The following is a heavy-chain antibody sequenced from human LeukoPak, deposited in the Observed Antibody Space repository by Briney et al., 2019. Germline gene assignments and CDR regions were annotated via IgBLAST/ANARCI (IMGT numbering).Heavy chain of an antibody. J-gene: IGHJ5*02. Sequence: SETLSLTCTVSGGSISSYNWSWIRQPPGKGLEWIGYIDYSGSTNYNPSLKSRVTISVDTSKNQFSLKLSSVTAADTAVYYCARDISGMANWFDPWGQGTLVTVSS. V-gene: IGHV4-59*01. CDR3: ARDISGMANWFDP. CDR2: IDYSGST. CDR1: GGSISSYN. D-gene: IGHD2-15*01.